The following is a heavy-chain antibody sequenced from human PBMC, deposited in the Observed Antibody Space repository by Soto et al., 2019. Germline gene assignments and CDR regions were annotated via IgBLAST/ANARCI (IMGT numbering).Heavy chain of an antibody. V-gene: IGHV3-73*01. CDR3: TRWIAARLNMDV. CDR1: GFTFSGSA. Sequence: PGGSLRLSCAASGFTFSGSAMHWVRQASGKGLEWVGRIRSKANSYATAYAASVKGRFTISRDDSKNTAYLQMNSLKTEDTAVYYCTRWIAARLNMDVWGKGTTVTVSS. D-gene: IGHD6-6*01. J-gene: IGHJ6*03. CDR2: IRSKANSYAT.